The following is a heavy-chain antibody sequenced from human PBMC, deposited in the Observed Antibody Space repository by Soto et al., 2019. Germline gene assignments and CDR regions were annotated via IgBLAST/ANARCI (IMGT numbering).Heavy chain of an antibody. CDR2: IRSKANSYAT. J-gene: IGHJ4*02. CDR3: TPGGGTDY. V-gene: IGHV3-73*02. CDR1: GFTFSGSA. Sequence: EVQLVESGGGLVQPGGSLKLSCAASGFTFSGSAMHWVRQASGKGLEWIGRIRSKANSYATAYAASVKGRFTISRDDSKNTAYLQMNSLKTEDTAVYYCTPGGGTDYWGQGTLVTVSS. D-gene: IGHD1-1*01.